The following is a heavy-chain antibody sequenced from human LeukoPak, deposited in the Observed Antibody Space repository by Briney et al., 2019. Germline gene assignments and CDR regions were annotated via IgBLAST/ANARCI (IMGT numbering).Heavy chain of an antibody. CDR2: IYYSGST. CDR3: ARRSSSSGWRGYYYYYYGMDV. V-gene: IGHV4-59*08. Sequence: SETLSLTCTVSGGPISSYYWSWIRQPPGKGLEWIGYIYYSGSTNYNPSLKGRVTISVDTSKNQFSLKLSSVTAADTAVYYCARRSSSSGWRGYYYYYYGMDVWGQGTTVTVSS. J-gene: IGHJ6*02. CDR1: GGPISSYY. D-gene: IGHD6-19*01.